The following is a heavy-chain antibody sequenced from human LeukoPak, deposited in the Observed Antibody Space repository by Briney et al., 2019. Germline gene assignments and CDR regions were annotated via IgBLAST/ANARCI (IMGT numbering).Heavy chain of an antibody. J-gene: IGHJ6*03. D-gene: IGHD6-6*01. Sequence: GGSLRLSCAASGFTFSSYAMSWVRQAPGKGLEWVSAISGSGGSTYYADSVKGRFTISRDNSKNTLYLQMNSLRAEDTAVYYCAKVHSSSVYYYNYMDVWGKGTTVTVSS. V-gene: IGHV3-23*01. CDR1: GFTFSSYA. CDR2: ISGSGGST. CDR3: AKVHSSSVYYYNYMDV.